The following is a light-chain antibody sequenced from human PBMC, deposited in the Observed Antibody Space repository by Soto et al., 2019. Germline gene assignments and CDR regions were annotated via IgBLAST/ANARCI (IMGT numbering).Light chain of an antibody. V-gene: IGLV4-69*01. CDR2: LNSDGSH. J-gene: IGLJ3*02. Sequence: QLVLTQSPSASASLGASVKLTCTLSSGHSSYAIAWHQQQPEKGPRYLMKLNSDGSHCKGDGIPDRFSGSSSGAERYLTISSLQSEDEADYYCQTWGTGIYWVFGGGTQLTVL. CDR3: QTWGTGIYWV. CDR1: SGHSSYA.